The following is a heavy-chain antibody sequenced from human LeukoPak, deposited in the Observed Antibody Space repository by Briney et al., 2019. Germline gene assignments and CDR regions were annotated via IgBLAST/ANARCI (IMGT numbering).Heavy chain of an antibody. J-gene: IGHJ4*02. V-gene: IGHV3-23*01. CDR2: TSANGGST. D-gene: IGHD6-19*01. CDR3: AKASSGWSYFDY. Sequence: GGSLRLSCAASGFTFSSYAMSWVRQAPGKGLEWVSTTSANGGSTYYGDSVRGWFTISRDNSNNTLYLQMNSLRADDTALYYCAKASSGWSYFDYWGQGTLVTVSS. CDR1: GFTFSSYA.